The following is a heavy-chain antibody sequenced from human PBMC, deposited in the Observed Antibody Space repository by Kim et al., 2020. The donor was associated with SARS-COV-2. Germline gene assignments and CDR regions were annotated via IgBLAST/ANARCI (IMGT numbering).Heavy chain of an antibody. J-gene: IGHJ5*02. V-gene: IGHV6-1*01. D-gene: IGHD6-13*01. Sequence: SQTLSLTCAISGDSVSSNSAAWNWIRQSPSRGLEWLGRTYYRSKWYNDYAVSVKSRITINPDTSKNQFSLQLNSVTPEDTAVYYCARDPRVPLIADGAGGGRTYNWFDPWGQGTLVTVSS. CDR3: ARDPRVPLIADGAGGGRTYNWFDP. CDR2: TYYRSKWYN. CDR1: GDSVSSNSAA.